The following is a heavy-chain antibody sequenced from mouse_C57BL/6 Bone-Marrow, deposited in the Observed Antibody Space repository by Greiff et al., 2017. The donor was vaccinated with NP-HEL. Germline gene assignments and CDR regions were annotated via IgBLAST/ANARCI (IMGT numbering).Heavy chain of an antibody. D-gene: IGHD1-1*01. CDR3: ARAKGDPYYGSGYFDV. CDR2: IDPSDSET. V-gene: IGHV1-52*01. J-gene: IGHJ1*03. CDR1: GYTFTSYW. Sequence: QVQLQQPGAELVRPGSSVKLSCKASGYTFTSYWMHWVKQRPIQGLEWIGNIDPSDSETHYTQKFKDKATLTVDKSSSTAYMQLSSLTSEDTAVYYGARAKGDPYYGSGYFDVWGTGTTVTVSS.